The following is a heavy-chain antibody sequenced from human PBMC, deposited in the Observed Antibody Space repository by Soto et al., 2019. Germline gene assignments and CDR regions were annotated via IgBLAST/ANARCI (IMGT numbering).Heavy chain of an antibody. V-gene: IGHV3-64*04. CDR2: ISSNGGST. CDR3: AKEGYTYYGMDV. J-gene: IGHJ6*02. Sequence: SGGSLRLSCSASGVTFSSYAMHWVRQAPGKGLEYVSAISSNGGSTYYADSVKGRFTISRDNSKNTLYLQMNSLRAEDTAVYYCAKEGYTYYGMDVWGQGTTVTVSS. CDR1: GVTFSSYA. D-gene: IGHD5-18*01.